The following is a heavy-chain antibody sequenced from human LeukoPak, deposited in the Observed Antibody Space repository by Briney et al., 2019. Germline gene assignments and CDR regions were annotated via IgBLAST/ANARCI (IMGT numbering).Heavy chain of an antibody. D-gene: IGHD3-10*01. CDR1: GFTFDDYA. Sequence: PGRSLRLSCAASGFTFDDYAMHLVRQAPGKGLEWVSGISWNSGSIGYADSVKGRFTISRDNAKNSLYLQMNSLRAEDTALYYCAKDIGYYGSGSYYNAYFDYWGQGTLVTVSS. V-gene: IGHV3-9*01. CDR3: AKDIGYYGSGSYYNAYFDY. CDR2: ISWNSGSI. J-gene: IGHJ4*02.